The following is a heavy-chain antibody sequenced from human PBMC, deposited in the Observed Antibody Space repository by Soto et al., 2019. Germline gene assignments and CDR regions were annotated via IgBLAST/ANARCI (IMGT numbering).Heavy chain of an antibody. CDR1: GGSISSSSYY. J-gene: IGHJ4*02. V-gene: IGHV4-39*07. CDR2: IYYSGST. Sequence: SETLSLTCTVSGGSISSSSYYWGWIRQPPGKGLEWIGSIYYSGSTYYNPSLKSRVTISVDTSKNQFSLKLSSVTAADTAVYYCAREAPYYDFWSGYSDWGQGTLVTVSS. D-gene: IGHD3-3*01. CDR3: AREAPYYDFWSGYSD.